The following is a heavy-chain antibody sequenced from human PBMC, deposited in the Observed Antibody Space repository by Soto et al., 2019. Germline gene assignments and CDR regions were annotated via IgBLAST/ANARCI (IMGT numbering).Heavy chain of an antibody. CDR3: ARPYYYGSGSYYFDY. V-gene: IGHV5-51*01. J-gene: IGHJ4*02. D-gene: IGHD3-10*01. Sequence: PGESLKISCKGSGYSFTSYWIGWVRQMPGKGLEWMGIIYPGDSDTRYSPSFQGQVTISADKSISTAYLQWSSLKASDTAMYYYARPYYYGSGSYYFDYWGQGTLVTVSS. CDR1: GYSFTSYW. CDR2: IYPGDSDT.